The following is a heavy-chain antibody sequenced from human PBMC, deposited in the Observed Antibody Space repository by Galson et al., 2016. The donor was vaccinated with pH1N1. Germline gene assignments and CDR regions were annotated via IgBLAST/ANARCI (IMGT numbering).Heavy chain of an antibody. CDR2: IYTSGST. D-gene: IGHD6-19*01. CDR3: ARGLAVAGTFCFDS. CDR1: GGSISSGSYY. J-gene: IGHJ4*02. V-gene: IGHV4-61*09. Sequence: TLSLTCTVSGGSISSGSYYWSWIRQPAGKGLEWIGYIYTSGSTSYNPSLKSRVTMSVDTSKNQFSLKLTSVTAAATAVYHCARGLAVAGTFCFDSWGQGTLVTVSS.